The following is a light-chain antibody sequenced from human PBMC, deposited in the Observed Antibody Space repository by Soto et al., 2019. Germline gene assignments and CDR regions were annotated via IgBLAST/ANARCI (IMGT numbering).Light chain of an antibody. Sequence: DIPMTQSPSSLSASVGDRVTISCRSSQNIHKYLNWYQQRPGKAPNLLVYEATSLETGVSLKFSGSGSETEFTLTISSLQPEDFATYYCQQSFVSPWTFGQGTNIEI. V-gene: IGKV1-39*01. CDR3: QQSFVSPWT. CDR1: QNIHKY. J-gene: IGKJ1*01. CDR2: EAT.